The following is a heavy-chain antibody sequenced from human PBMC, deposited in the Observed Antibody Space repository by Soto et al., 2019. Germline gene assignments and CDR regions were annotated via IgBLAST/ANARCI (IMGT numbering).Heavy chain of an antibody. Sequence: QVQLQQRGAGLLRPSETLSLTCAVSTESLRGYYWTWIRQSPGKGLECIGEISQSGFTNYNPSLESRVTLSVDTSKSEFSLHLTSMTAADTALYYCARGLFSGGWYSYFDPWGQGTPVTVSS. D-gene: IGHD6-19*01. V-gene: IGHV4-34*01. CDR1: TESLRGYY. CDR2: ISQSGFT. CDR3: ARGLFSGGWYSYFDP. J-gene: IGHJ5*02.